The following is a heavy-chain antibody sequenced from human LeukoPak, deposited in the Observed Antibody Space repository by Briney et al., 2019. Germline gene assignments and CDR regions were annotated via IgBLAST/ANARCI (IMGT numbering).Heavy chain of an antibody. CDR3: ARDGYCTNTSCYRGWFDP. Sequence: PSETLSLTCTVSGGSISSYYWSWIRQPPGKGLEWIGCIYYSGSTNYSPSLKSRVTISIDTSKNQFSLKLSSVTAADTAVYYCARDGYCTNTSCYRGWFDPWGQGTLVTVSS. CDR1: GGSISSYY. J-gene: IGHJ5*02. D-gene: IGHD2-2*03. CDR2: IYYSGST. V-gene: IGHV4-59*01.